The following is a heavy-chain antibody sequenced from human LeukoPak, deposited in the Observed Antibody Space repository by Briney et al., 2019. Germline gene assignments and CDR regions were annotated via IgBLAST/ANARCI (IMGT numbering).Heavy chain of an antibody. V-gene: IGHV3-21*01. J-gene: IGHJ4*02. CDR3: ARVPHAMVRGVIITEFYFDY. D-gene: IGHD3-10*01. CDR1: GFTFSSYS. CDR2: ISSSSNYI. Sequence: GGSLRLSCAASGFTFSSYSMNWVREAPGKGLEWVSSISSSSNYIYYADSVKGRFTISRDNAKNSLYLQMNSLRAEDTAVYYCARVPHAMVRGVIITEFYFDYWGQGTLVTVSS.